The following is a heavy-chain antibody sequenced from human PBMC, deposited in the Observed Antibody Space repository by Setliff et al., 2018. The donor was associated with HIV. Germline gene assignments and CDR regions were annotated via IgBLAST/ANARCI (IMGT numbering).Heavy chain of an antibody. CDR2: IYPVDSET. CDR1: GYNFVDYS. J-gene: IGHJ4*02. D-gene: IGHD2-2*01. Sequence: PGESLKISCQGSGYNFVDYSIAWMRQVPGKGLEWMGIIYPVDSETRYSPSFQGQVTISADKSINTAYLRWTTLKASDSAMYYCARPRGNDYAGSGFDNWGQGTLVTVSS. V-gene: IGHV5-51*01. CDR3: ARPRGNDYAGSGFDN.